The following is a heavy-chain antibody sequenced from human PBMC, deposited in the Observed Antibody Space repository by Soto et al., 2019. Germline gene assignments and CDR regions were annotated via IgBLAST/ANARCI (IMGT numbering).Heavy chain of an antibody. J-gene: IGHJ6*03. D-gene: IGHD6-6*01. CDR2: IYYSGST. Sequence: QLQLQESGPGLVKPSETLSLTCTVSGGSISSSSYYWGCIRQPPGKGLEWIGSIYYSGSTYYNPSLKSRVTISVDTSKNQFSLKLSSVTAADTAVYYCARQGSAEQLPYYYYMDVWGKGTTVTVSS. CDR1: GGSISSSSYY. V-gene: IGHV4-39*01. CDR3: ARQGSAEQLPYYYYMDV.